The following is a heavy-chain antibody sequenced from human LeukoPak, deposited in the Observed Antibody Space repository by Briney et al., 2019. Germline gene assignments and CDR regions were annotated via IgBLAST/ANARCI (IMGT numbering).Heavy chain of an antibody. D-gene: IGHD3-9*01. CDR1: GFTFTSSA. CDR3: AAVPEYDILTGYLVDY. V-gene: IGHV1-58*01. J-gene: IGHJ4*02. CDR2: IVVGSGNT. Sequence: ASVKVSCKASGFTFTSSAVQWVRQARGQRLEWMGWIVVGSGNTNYAQKFQERVTITRDMSTSTAYMELSSLRSEDTAVYYCAAVPEYDILTGYLVDYWGQGTLVTVSS.